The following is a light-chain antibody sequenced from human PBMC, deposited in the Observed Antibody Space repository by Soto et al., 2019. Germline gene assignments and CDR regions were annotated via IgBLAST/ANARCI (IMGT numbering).Light chain of an antibody. CDR3: QSYDTSLSGSGV. CDR2: ANS. CDR1: SSNIGAGYD. V-gene: IGLV1-40*01. Sequence: SVLTQPPSVSGAPGQSGTISCTGSSSNIGAGYDVHWYQQRPGGAPRLLIFANSDRPSGVPDRFSASKSYTSASLTIAGLQAEDEDDYYCQSYDTSLSGSGVFGTGTKVTVL. J-gene: IGLJ1*01.